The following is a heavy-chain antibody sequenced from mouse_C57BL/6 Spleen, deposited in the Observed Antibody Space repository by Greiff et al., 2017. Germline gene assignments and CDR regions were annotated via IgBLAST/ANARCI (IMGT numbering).Heavy chain of an antibody. Sequence: VQLQQSGPGLVAPSQSLSITCTVSGFSLTSYGVHWVRQPPGKGLEWLVVIWSDGSTTSNSALKSRQSISKDNSKSHVFLKMDSVQNDYAAMYFYARHEGNYAMDYWGQGTSVTVSS. CDR2: IWSDGST. CDR3: ARHEGNYAMDY. V-gene: IGHV2-6*02. J-gene: IGHJ4*01. CDR1: GFSLTSYG.